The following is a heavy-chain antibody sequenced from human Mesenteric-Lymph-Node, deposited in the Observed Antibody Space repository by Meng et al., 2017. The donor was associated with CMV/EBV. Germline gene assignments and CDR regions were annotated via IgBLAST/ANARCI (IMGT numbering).Heavy chain of an antibody. D-gene: IGHD1-26*01. V-gene: IGHV3-30-3*01. J-gene: IGHJ4*02. CDR1: GFTFSSYA. Sequence: GALRLSCAASGFTFSSYAMHWVRQAPGKGLEWVAVISYDGSNKYYADSVKGRFTISRDNSKNTLYLQMNSLRAEDTAVYYCAKDHSWDSMYYFDYWGQGTLVTVSS. CDR3: AKDHSWDSMYYFDY. CDR2: ISYDGSNK.